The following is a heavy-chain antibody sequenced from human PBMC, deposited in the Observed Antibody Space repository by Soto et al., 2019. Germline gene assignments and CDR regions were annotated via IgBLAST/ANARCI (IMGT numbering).Heavy chain of an antibody. D-gene: IGHD3-3*01. V-gene: IGHV4-61*01. Sequence: QVQLQESGPGLVKPSETLSLTCSVSGGSVNSGNYYWSWIRQPPGKGLEWIGYIYHSGSTNYNPSLKSRVTISVDTSKNQFSLKLSSVTAADTAVYYCARDGEKGVQFLEWNWFDPWGQGTLVTVSS. CDR1: GGSVNSGNYY. J-gene: IGHJ5*02. CDR3: ARDGEKGVQFLEWNWFDP. CDR2: IYHSGST.